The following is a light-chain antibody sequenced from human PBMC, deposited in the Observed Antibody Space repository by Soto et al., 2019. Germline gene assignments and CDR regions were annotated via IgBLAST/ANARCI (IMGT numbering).Light chain of an antibody. CDR1: QSVSSY. V-gene: IGKV3-11*01. CDR3: QQRSNLHT. Sequence: ESVLTQSPATLALSPEERATLSCRASQSVSSYLAWYQQKPGQAPRILIYDASNKATDIPARFSGSGSGTEFTLTISSLEPEDFAVYYCQQRSNLHTCGQWTKLDIK. J-gene: IGKJ2*01. CDR2: DAS.